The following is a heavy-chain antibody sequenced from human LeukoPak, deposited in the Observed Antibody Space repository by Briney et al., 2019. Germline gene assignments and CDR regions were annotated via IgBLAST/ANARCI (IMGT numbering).Heavy chain of an antibody. V-gene: IGHV3-23*01. Sequence: GGSLRLSCAASGFTFSSYAMSWVRQAPGKGLKWVSAISGSGGSTYYADSVKGRFTISRDNSKNTLYLQMNSLRAEDTDVSYCAKDKYCSGGSCYSDFDYWGQGTLVTVSS. CDR2: ISGSGGST. D-gene: IGHD2-15*01. CDR3: AKDKYCSGGSCYSDFDY. J-gene: IGHJ4*02. CDR1: GFTFSSYA.